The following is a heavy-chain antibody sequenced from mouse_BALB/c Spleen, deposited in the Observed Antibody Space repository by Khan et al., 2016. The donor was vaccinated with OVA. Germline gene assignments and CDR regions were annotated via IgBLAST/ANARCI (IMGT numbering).Heavy chain of an antibody. J-gene: IGHJ3*01. CDR2: IDPSKSET. CDR3: ERSGYAAFAY. V-gene: IGHV1-59*01. Sequence: QVQLQQSGPELMRPGTSVKMSCKASGYTFSSYWMNWVKQRPGQGLEWIGMIDPSKSETNLNQKFKDKATLSEDRSSNTAYMQLSSLTSEDSAVYYCERSGYAAFAYWGQGTLVTVSA. CDR1: GYTFSSYW. D-gene: IGHD2-14*01.